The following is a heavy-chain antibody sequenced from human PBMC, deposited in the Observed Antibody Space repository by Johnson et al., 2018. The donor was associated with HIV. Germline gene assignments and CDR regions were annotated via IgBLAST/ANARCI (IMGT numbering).Heavy chain of an antibody. CDR3: ARDKDYGGNHDAFDI. CDR1: GFSFSSYA. D-gene: IGHD4-23*01. V-gene: IGHV3-30*14. CDR2: MSFDGSNK. Sequence: QVQLVESGGGVVQPGRSLRLSCAASGFSFSSYAMHWVRQAPGKGLEWVALMSFDGSNKYYADSVKGRFTISRDNSKNTLYLQMESLRADDTALYYCARDKDYGGNHDAFDIWGQGTMVTVSS. J-gene: IGHJ3*02.